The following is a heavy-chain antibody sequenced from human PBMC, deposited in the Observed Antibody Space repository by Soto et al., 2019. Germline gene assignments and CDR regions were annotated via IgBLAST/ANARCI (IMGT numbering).Heavy chain of an antibody. CDR3: ARSPDSSGYYPRRYYYGMDV. CDR1: GGSISTSNW. V-gene: IGHV4-4*02. CDR2: VYRTGST. Sequence: PSETLSLTCAVSGGSISTSNWWSWVRQPPGKGLEWIGEVYRTGSTNYNPSLESRVIVSVDKSKNQFSLKLSSVTAADTAVYYCARSPDSSGYYPRRYYYGMDVWGQGTTVT. J-gene: IGHJ6*02. D-gene: IGHD3-22*01.